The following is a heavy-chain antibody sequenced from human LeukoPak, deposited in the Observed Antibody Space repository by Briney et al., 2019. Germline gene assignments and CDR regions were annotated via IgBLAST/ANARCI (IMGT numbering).Heavy chain of an antibody. CDR3: ARGGKWLVRDWFDP. D-gene: IGHD6-19*01. J-gene: IGHJ5*02. Sequence: ASVKVSCKASGYTFTGYYMHWVRQAPGQGLEWMGWINPNSGGTNYAQKFQGRVTMTRDTSISTAYMELSSLRSEDTAVYYCARGGKWLVRDWFDPWGQGTLVTVSS. CDR2: INPNSGGT. V-gene: IGHV1-2*02. CDR1: GYTFTGYY.